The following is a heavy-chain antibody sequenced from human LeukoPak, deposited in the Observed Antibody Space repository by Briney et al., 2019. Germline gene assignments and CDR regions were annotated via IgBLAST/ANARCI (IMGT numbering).Heavy chain of an antibody. D-gene: IGHD3-22*01. CDR3: ARGLTPHYYDSSGYSPGY. CDR2: IRGSGGST. J-gene: IGHJ4*02. CDR1: GFTFSSYA. V-gene: IGHV3-23*01. Sequence: SGGSLRLSCAASGFTFSSYAMSWVRQAPGKGLEWVSAIRGSGGSTYYADSVKGRFTISRDNSKNTLYLQMGSLRAEDMAVYYCARGLTPHYYDSSGYSPGYWGQGTLVTVSS.